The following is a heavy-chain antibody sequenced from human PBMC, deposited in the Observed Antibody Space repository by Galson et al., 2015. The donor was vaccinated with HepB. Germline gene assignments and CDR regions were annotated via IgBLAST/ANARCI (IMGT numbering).Heavy chain of an antibody. V-gene: IGHV1-18*04. D-gene: IGHD3-3*01. CDR3: ARDAGVVDNWFDP. CDR1: GYTFTSYG. CDR2: ISAYNGNT. Sequence: SVKVSCKASGYTFTSYGISWARQAPGQGLEWMGWISAYNGNTNYAQKLQGRVTMTTDTSTSTAYRELRSLRSDDTAVYYCARDAGVVDNWFDPWGQGTLVTVSS. J-gene: IGHJ5*02.